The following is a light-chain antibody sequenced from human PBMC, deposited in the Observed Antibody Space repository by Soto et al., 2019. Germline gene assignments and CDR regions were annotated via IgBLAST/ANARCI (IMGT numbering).Light chain of an antibody. CDR3: QHRSNRPPRT. CDR2: DAX. V-gene: IGKV3-11*02. Sequence: MVWTKSPAPLSLSPGERATLSXRASHSVIIYLPWYHKKSGKXPRLIXXDAXNRATGIPARFSGSGSGRDFTLTIISIEPADFVAYYCQHRSNRPPRTFGQGTRLEIK. J-gene: IGKJ5*01. CDR1: HSVIIY.